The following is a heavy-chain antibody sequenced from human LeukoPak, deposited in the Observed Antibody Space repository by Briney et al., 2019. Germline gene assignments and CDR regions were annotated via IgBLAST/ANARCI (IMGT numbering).Heavy chain of an antibody. V-gene: IGHV1-18*01. D-gene: IGHD5-12*01. Sequence: ASVKVSCKASGYTFNIYGIIWVRQAPGQGLEWVGWISAYNGNTNYAPNIQDRVTMTTDTSTSTAYMKLRSLRSDDTAVYYCARVFSSGYAPIDYWGQGTLVTVSS. CDR1: GYTFNIYG. CDR3: ARVFSSGYAPIDY. J-gene: IGHJ4*02. CDR2: ISAYNGNT.